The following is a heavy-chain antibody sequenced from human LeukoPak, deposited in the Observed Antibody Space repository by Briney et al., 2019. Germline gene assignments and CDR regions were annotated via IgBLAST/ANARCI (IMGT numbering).Heavy chain of an antibody. J-gene: IGHJ5*02. CDR1: GFTFSGYW. CDR3: AKSDWFDP. CDR2: IKGDGSST. V-gene: IGHV3-74*01. Sequence: GGSLRLSCVASGFTFSGYWMHWVRQAPGKGLGWVSRIKGDGSSTSYADSVKGRFTISRDNAKNTLYLQMNSLRAEDTAVYYCAKSDWFDPWGQGTLVTVSS.